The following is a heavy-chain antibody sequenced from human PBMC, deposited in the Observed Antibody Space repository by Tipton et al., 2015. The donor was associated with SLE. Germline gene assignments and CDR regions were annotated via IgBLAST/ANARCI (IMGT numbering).Heavy chain of an antibody. J-gene: IGHJ3*02. Sequence: TLSLTCAVYGGSFSGYYWSWIRQPPGKGLEWIGEINHSGSPNYNPSLKSRVTISVDTSKNQFSLKLSSVTAADTAVYYCARGSHLEWPWDAFDIWGQGTMVTVSS. D-gene: IGHD3-3*01. CDR2: INHSGSP. CDR3: ARGSHLEWPWDAFDI. CDR1: GGSFSGYY. V-gene: IGHV4-34*01.